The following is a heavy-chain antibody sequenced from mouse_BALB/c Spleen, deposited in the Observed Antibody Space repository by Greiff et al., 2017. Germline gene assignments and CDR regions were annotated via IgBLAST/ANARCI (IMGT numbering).Heavy chain of an antibody. Sequence: EVQLQQSGPELVKPGASVKIPCKASGYTLTDYNMDWVKQSHGKSLAWIGDIIPNKGGSINNQKFKGKATLTVDKSSSTAYMELRSLTTEDTAGYYCARGTTRGFAYWGQGTLVTVSA. CDR1: GYTLTDYN. CDR3: ARGTTRGFAY. D-gene: IGHD2-12*01. V-gene: IGHV1-18*01. J-gene: IGHJ3*01. CDR2: IIPNKGGS.